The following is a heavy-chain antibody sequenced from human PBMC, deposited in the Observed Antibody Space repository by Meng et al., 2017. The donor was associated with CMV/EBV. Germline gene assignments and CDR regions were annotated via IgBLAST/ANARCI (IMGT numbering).Heavy chain of an antibody. CDR2: ISYDGSNK. V-gene: IGHV3-30*04. Sequence: GESLKISCAASGFTFSSYAMHLVRQAPGKGLEWVAVISYDGSNKYYANSVKGRFTISRENSKSTLYLQMNSLRAEDTAVYYFARGEIAVAAAIDYWGQGTLVTVSS. CDR3: ARGEIAVAAAIDY. CDR1: GFTFSSYA. D-gene: IGHD6-19*01. J-gene: IGHJ4*02.